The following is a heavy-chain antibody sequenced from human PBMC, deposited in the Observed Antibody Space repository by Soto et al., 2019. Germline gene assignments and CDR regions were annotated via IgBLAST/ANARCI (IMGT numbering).Heavy chain of an antibody. J-gene: IGHJ4*02. CDR3: ARLFHTTGWYDY. Sequence: GESLKISFKGSGYSFTSYWICWVRQMLVKGLERMGIIYPGDSDTRYSPSFQGQVNISADKSITTTYLQWSSLKASDTAIYYCARLFHTTGWYDYSGQGTLLTLCS. CDR2: IYPGDSDT. D-gene: IGHD6-19*01. V-gene: IGHV5-51*01. CDR1: GYSFTSYW.